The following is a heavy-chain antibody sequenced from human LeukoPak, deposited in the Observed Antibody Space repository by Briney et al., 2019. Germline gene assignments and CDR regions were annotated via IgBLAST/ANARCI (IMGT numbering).Heavy chain of an antibody. CDR2: ISSSSSYI. J-gene: IGHJ4*02. D-gene: IGHD3-22*01. CDR3: ATSYDSSGYWPPHFDY. CDR1: GFTFSSYS. Sequence: GGSLRLSCAASGFTFSSYSMNWVRQAPGKGLEWVSSISSSSSYIYYADSVKGRFTISRDNSKNTLYLQMNSLRAEDTAVYYCATSYDSSGYWPPHFDYWGQGTLVTVSS. V-gene: IGHV3-21*01.